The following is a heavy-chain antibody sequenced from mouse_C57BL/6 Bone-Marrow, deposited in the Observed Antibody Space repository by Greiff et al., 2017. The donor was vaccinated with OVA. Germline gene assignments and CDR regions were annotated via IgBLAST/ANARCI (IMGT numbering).Heavy chain of an antibody. CDR2: INPNNGGT. Sequence: VQLKESGPELVKPGASVKIPCKASGYTFTDYNMDWVKQSHGKSLEWIGDINPNNGGTIYNQKFKGKATLTVDKSSSTAYMELRSLTSEDTAVYYCARSYDYDVTWFAYWGQGTLVTVSA. CDR3: ARSYDYDVTWFAY. D-gene: IGHD2-4*01. J-gene: IGHJ3*01. CDR1: GYTFTDYN. V-gene: IGHV1-18*01.